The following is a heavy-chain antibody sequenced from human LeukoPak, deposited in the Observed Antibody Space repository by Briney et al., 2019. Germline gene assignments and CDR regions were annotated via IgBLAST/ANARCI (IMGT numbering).Heavy chain of an antibody. D-gene: IGHD6-19*01. CDR2: TYYKSQWYT. V-gene: IGHV6-1*01. J-gene: IGHJ4*02. CDR3: ARGSTSGIDY. Sequence: SQTLSLTCAISGDSVSSNSVAWNLIRQSPSRGLEWLGRTYYKSQWYTDYAVSVKSRITITPDTSKNQFSLQLNSVTPEDTAVYYCARGSTSGIDYWGQGTLSPSPQ. CDR1: GDSVSSNSVA.